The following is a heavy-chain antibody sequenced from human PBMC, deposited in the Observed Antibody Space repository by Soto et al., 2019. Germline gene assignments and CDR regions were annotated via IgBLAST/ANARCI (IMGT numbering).Heavy chain of an antibody. D-gene: IGHD2-15*01. CDR3: ASARYCSGGSCYSELDY. Sequence: QVQLVQSGAEVKKPGASVKVSCKASGYTFTSYDINWVRQATGQGLEWMGWMNPNSGNTGYAQKFQGRVTMTRNASISTAYMELSSLRSEDTAVYYCASARYCSGGSCYSELDYWGQGTLVTVSS. CDR1: GYTFTSYD. V-gene: IGHV1-8*01. J-gene: IGHJ4*02. CDR2: MNPNSGNT.